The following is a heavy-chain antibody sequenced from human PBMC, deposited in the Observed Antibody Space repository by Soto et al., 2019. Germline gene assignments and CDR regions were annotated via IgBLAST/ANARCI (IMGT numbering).Heavy chain of an antibody. CDR2: ISSSSSYI. CDR1: GFTFSRYS. V-gene: IGHV3-21*01. J-gene: IGHJ4*02. CDR3: ARGPGHGDYNSVWIGHPDY. Sequence: GGSLRLSCAASGFTFSRYSMNWVRQAPGKGLEWVSSISSSSSYIYYADSVKGRFTISRDNAKNSLYLQMNSLRAEDTAVYYCARGPGHGDYNSVWIGHPDYWGQGTLVTVSS. D-gene: IGHD2-21*02.